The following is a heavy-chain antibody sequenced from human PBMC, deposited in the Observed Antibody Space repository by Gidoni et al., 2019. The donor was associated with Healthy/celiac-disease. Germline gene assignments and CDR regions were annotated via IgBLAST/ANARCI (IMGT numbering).Heavy chain of an antibody. Sequence: VQLVPAGAEVKKPEASGNVSCKASGYTFTSYGIRWVRQAPGQGLDWMGWSSANNGNTNYAQELQGRVTMTTDTSTSTAYMELRSLRSDDTAVYYCARGGYSGYDWYYYYGMDVWGQGTTVTVSS. CDR3: ARGGYSGYDWYYYYGMDV. V-gene: IGHV1-18*01. CDR2: SSANNGNT. J-gene: IGHJ6*02. D-gene: IGHD5-12*01. CDR1: GYTFTSYG.